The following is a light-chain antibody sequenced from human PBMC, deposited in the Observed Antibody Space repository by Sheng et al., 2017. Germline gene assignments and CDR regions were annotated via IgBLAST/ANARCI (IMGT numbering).Light chain of an antibody. V-gene: IGKV3-20*01. CDR3: HQYGSSRT. J-gene: IGKJ1*01. CDR2: GAS. Sequence: EIVMTQSPATLSVSPGERATLSCRASQSVSSNLAWYQQKPGQAPRLVIHGASSRPTGIPDRFSGSGSGTDFTLTISSLEPEDFAVYYCHQYGSSRTFGQGTKVEIK. CDR1: QSVSSN.